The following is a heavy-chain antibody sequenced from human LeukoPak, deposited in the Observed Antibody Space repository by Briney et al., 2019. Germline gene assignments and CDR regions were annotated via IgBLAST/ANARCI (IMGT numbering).Heavy chain of an antibody. D-gene: IGHD4-17*01. CDR3: AKDLFSLGPSYLTTGTLDY. Sequence: GESLRLSCAASGFTFSSYGMHWVRQAPGKGLEWVAFIRYDGSNKYYADSVKGRFTISRDNSKNTLYLQMNSLRAEDTAVYYCAKDLFSLGPSYLTTGTLDYWGQGTLVTVSS. CDR2: IRYDGSNK. CDR1: GFTFSSYG. V-gene: IGHV3-30*02. J-gene: IGHJ4*02.